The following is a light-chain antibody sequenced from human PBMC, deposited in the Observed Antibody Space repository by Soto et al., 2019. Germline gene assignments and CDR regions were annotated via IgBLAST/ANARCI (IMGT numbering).Light chain of an antibody. Sequence: IQMTQSPSALSAAVGDRVTITCRASQDISNRLAWYQQKPGKAPKLLIYAASTLQSGVPSRFSGSGSGTDFTLTISCLQSEDFATYYCQQYYSYSWTFGQGTKVDI. CDR2: AAS. J-gene: IGKJ1*01. CDR3: QQYYSYSWT. CDR1: QDISNR. V-gene: IGKV1-8*01.